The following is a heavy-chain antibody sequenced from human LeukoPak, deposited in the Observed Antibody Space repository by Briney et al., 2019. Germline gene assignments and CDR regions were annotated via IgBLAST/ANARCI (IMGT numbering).Heavy chain of an antibody. D-gene: IGHD3-22*01. J-gene: IGHJ5*02. V-gene: IGHV3-48*03. CDR1: GFTFSSYE. CDR2: ISSSGSTI. Sequence: GGSLRLSCAASGFTFSSYEMNWVRQAPGKGLEWVSYISSSGSTIYYADSVKGRFTISRDNAKNSLYLQMNSLRAEDTAVYYCARDHGYYDSSGGGFDPWGQGTLVTVSS. CDR3: ARDHGYYDSSGGGFDP.